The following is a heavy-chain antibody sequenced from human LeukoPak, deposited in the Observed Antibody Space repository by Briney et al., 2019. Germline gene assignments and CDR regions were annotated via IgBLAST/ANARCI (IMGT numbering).Heavy chain of an antibody. CDR2: INSDGSST. CDR1: GFAFSSYG. V-gene: IGHV3-74*01. CDR3: ARVNMGSGWYDY. J-gene: IGHJ4*02. D-gene: IGHD6-19*01. Sequence: PGGSLRLSCAASGFAFSSYGMSWVRQAPGKGLVWVSRINSDGSSTSYADSVKGRFTISRDNAKNTLYLQMNSLRAEDTAVYYCARVNMGSGWYDYWGQGTLVTVSS.